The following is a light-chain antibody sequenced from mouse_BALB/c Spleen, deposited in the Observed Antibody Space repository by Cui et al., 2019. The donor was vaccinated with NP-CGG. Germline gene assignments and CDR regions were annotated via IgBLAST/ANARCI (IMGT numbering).Light chain of an antibody. CDR1: TGAVTSNNY. CDR3: ALWYSNHWV. J-gene: IGLJ1*01. V-gene: IGLV1*01. CDR2: GTN. Sequence: QAVVTQESAPTTSPGETVTLTCRPSTGAVTSNNYVNWDQEKPDHVFTGLIGGTNNRAPGVPARFSGSLIGDKAALTITGAQTEDEAIYFCALWYSNHWVFGGGTKLTVL.